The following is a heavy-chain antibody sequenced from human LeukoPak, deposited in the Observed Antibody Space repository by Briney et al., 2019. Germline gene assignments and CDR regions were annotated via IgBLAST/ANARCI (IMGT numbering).Heavy chain of an antibody. D-gene: IGHD1-26*01. CDR3: ARDIRIIGATRYFDY. Sequence: SETLSLTCTVSGGSVTTYFWSWIRQPPGKGLEWIAYMHYCGTTNYNPSLKSRATMSVDTSKNQFSLSLSSVTPADTAVYYCARDIRIIGATRYFDYWGQGTLVTVSS. J-gene: IGHJ4*02. CDR2: MHYCGTT. CDR1: GGSVTTYF. V-gene: IGHV4-59*02.